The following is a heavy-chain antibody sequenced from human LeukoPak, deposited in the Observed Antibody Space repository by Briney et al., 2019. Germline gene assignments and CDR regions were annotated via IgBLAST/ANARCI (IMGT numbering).Heavy chain of an antibody. CDR3: ARDGQGSYYYYYGMDV. J-gene: IGHJ6*02. D-gene: IGHD3-10*01. CDR1: GFTFTAYW. Sequence: GGSLRLSCAASGFTFTAYWMHWVRQAPGKGLVWVSHINSDGSITSYADSVKGRFTISRDNAKNTLYLQMNSLRAEDTAVYYCARDGQGSYYYYYGMDVWGQGTTVTVSS. V-gene: IGHV3-74*01. CDR2: INSDGSIT.